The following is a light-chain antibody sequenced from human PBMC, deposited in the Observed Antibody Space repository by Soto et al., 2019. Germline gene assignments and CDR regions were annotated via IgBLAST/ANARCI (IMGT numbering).Light chain of an antibody. CDR3: QQYGSSGT. Sequence: EIVLTQSPGTLSLSPGERATLSCRASQSVSSSYLAWYQQKPGQAPRLLIYGASSRATGIPDRFSGSGSGTXXTXTISRLEPEDFAVYYCQQYGSSGTFGQGTKVEIK. CDR1: QSVSSSY. J-gene: IGKJ1*01. V-gene: IGKV3-20*01. CDR2: GAS.